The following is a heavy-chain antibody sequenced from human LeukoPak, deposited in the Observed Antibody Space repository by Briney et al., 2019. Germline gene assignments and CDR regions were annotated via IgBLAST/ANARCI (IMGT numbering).Heavy chain of an antibody. CDR2: ISSSSSYI. J-gene: IGHJ3*02. Sequence: ARGSLRLSCAASGFTFSSYSMNWVRQAPGKGLEWVSSISSSSSYIYYADSVKGRFTISRDNAKNSLYLQMNSLRAEDTAVYYCARALEAAAGTYNDAFDIWGQGTMVTVSS. CDR1: GFTFSSYS. CDR3: ARALEAAAGTYNDAFDI. D-gene: IGHD6-13*01. V-gene: IGHV3-21*01.